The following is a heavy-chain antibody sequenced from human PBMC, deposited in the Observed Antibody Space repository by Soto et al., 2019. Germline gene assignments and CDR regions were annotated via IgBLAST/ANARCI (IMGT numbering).Heavy chain of an antibody. Sequence: GESLKISCKGSGYSFTSYWIGWVRQMPGKGLEWMGIIYPGDSDTRYSPSFQGQVTISADKSLSTAYLQWSSLKASDTAMYYCARLKLFGEQYYDYIWGSYRTRGSFIDYWGQGTLVTVSS. V-gene: IGHV5-51*01. CDR2: IYPGDSDT. CDR3: ARLKLFGEQYYDYIWGSYRTRGSFIDY. CDR1: GYSFTSYW. D-gene: IGHD3-16*02. J-gene: IGHJ4*02.